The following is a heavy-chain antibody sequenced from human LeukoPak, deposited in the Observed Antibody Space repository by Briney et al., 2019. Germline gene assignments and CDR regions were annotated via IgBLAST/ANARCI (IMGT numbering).Heavy chain of an antibody. Sequence: ASVKVSCKASGGTFSSYAISWVRQAPGQGLEWMGGIIPIFGTANYAQKFQGRVTITTDESTSTAYMELSSLRSEDTAVYYCARGDDYSNYLCGTYWGQGTLVTVSS. CDR1: GGTFSSYA. D-gene: IGHD4-11*01. V-gene: IGHV1-69*05. J-gene: IGHJ4*02. CDR3: ARGDDYSNYLCGTY. CDR2: IIPIFGTA.